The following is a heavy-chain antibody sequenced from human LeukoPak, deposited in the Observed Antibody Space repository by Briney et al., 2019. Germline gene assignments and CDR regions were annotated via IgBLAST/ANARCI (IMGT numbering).Heavy chain of an antibody. CDR3: AKDVPDSSGSGSAFDI. Sequence: GGSLRLSCAASGFSFNYAWMSWVRQAPGKGLEWVAVISYDGSNKYYADSVKGRFTISRDNSKNTLYLQMNSLRAEDTAVYYCAKDVPDSSGSGSAFDIWGQGTMVTVSS. D-gene: IGHD3-22*01. CDR2: ISYDGSNK. J-gene: IGHJ3*02. CDR1: GFSFNYAW. V-gene: IGHV3-30*18.